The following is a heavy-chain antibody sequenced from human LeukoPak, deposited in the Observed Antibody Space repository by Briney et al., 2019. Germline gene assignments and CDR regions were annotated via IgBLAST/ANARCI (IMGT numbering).Heavy chain of an antibody. V-gene: IGHV4-59*01. J-gene: IGHJ5*02. CDR2: IYYSGST. D-gene: IGHD6-19*01. CDR3: ARPQWLAGGHWFDP. CDR1: GGSISSYY. Sequence: SETLSLTCTVSGGSISSYYWSWIRQPPGKGLEWIGYIYYSGSTNYNPSLKSRVTISVDTSKNQFSLKLSSVTAADTAVYYCARPQWLAGGHWFDPWGQGTLVTVSS.